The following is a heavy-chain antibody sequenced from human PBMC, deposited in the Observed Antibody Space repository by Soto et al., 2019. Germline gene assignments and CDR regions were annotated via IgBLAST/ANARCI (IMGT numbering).Heavy chain of an antibody. D-gene: IGHD3-22*01. CDR2: INTGNGNT. V-gene: IGHV1-3*04. J-gene: IGHJ4*02. CDR3: ARDRSGSAYPDYYFDY. Sequence: ASVKVSCKASGYSFSYYIMHWVRLAPGQRLEWMGWINTGNGNTKVSQKLQGRVIVTRDTSASTVYMELSNLRSEDTAVYYCARDRSGSAYPDYYFDYWGQGTLVTVSS. CDR1: GYSFSYYI.